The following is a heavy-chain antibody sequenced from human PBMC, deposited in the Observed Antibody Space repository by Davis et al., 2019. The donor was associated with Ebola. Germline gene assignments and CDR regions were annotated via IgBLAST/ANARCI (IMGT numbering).Heavy chain of an antibody. Sequence: ASVKVSCKASGYTFTSYYMHWVRQAPGQGLEWMGIINPSGGSTSYAQKFQGRVTMTRDTSTSTVYIELSSLRSEDTAVYYCARSVVGTGFDPWGQGTLVTVSS. CDR2: INPSGGST. J-gene: IGHJ5*02. D-gene: IGHD2-15*01. CDR1: GYTFTSYY. CDR3: ARSVVGTGFDP. V-gene: IGHV1-46*01.